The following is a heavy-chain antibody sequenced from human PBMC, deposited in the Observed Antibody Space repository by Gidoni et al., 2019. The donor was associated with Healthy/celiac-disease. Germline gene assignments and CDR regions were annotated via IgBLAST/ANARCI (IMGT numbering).Heavy chain of an antibody. Sequence: QVQLVESGGGLVTPGWSLSLSCAASGFPFSDYSMSWIRQAPGKGLEWVSYISSSGSTIYYADSVKGRFTISRDNAKNSLYLQMNSLRAEDTAVYYCARDHSWYYYDSSGYPVDYWGQGTLVTVSS. CDR1: GFPFSDYS. J-gene: IGHJ4*02. V-gene: IGHV3-11*01. D-gene: IGHD3-22*01. CDR2: ISSSGSTI. CDR3: ARDHSWYYYDSSGYPVDY.